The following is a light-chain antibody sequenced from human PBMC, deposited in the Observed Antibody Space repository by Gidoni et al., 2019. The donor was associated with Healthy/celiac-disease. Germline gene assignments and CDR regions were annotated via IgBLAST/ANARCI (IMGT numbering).Light chain of an antibody. J-gene: IGKJ2*01. CDR3: QQSYSTPHT. V-gene: IGKV1-39*01. CDR2: AAS. CDR1: QSISSY. Sequence: DSQMTQSPSSLSASVGDRVTITCRASQSISSYLNWYQQKPGEAPELLIYAASSLQCGVPSRFSGSGSGTDFTLTISSLQPEDFATYYCQQSYSTPHTFGQGTKLEIK.